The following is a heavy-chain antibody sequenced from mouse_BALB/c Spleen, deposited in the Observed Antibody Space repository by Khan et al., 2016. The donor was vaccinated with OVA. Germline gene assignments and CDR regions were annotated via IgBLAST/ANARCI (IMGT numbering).Heavy chain of an antibody. Sequence: VQLKESGPGLVKPSQSLSLTCTVTGYSITSGYAWNWIRQFPGNKLEWMGYISYSGVTSYTPSLKSRISITRDKSKNQFFLQLNSVTTEDTATYYCARGNYYRYYFDYWGQGTTLTVSS. CDR3: ARGNYYRYYFDY. CDR1: GYSITSGYA. J-gene: IGHJ2*01. V-gene: IGHV3-2*02. CDR2: ISYSGVT. D-gene: IGHD1-1*01.